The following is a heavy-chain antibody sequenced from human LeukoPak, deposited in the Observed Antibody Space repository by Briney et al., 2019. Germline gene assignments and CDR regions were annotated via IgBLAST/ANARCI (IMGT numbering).Heavy chain of an antibody. CDR1: GGSISRYY. J-gene: IGHJ4*02. V-gene: IGHV4-59*01. CDR3: ARDLGLNGFDY. CDR2: IYYNGSP. D-gene: IGHD7-27*01. Sequence: PSETLSVTCTVSGGSISRYYWSWIRQPPGKGVEWIGYIYYNGSPNYNPSLKSRVTISVDTSKNQFPLKLSSVTAADTAVYYCARDLGLNGFDYWGQGTLVTVSS.